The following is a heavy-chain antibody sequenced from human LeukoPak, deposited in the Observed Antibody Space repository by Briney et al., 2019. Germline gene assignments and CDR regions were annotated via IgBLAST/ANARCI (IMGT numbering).Heavy chain of an antibody. CDR1: GYRFSNYW. CDR2: IYPGDSNT. J-gene: IGHJ4*02. D-gene: IGHD2-15*01. CDR3: TRSRGYCSDGTCYDFDY. V-gene: IGHV5-51*01. Sequence: GESLKISCKGSGYRFSNYWISWVRQMPGKGLEWMGIIYPGDSNTRHSPSFQGQVTISADKSITTAYLQWSSLKASDTAMYYCTRSRGYCSDGTCYDFDYWGQGTLVTVSS.